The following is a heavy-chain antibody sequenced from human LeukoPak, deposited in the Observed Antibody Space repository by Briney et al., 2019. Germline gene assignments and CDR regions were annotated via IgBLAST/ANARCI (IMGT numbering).Heavy chain of an antibody. Sequence: PSGTLSLTCTVSGGSISSYYWSWIRQPPGRGLEWIGYIYYSGSTNYNSSLKSRVTISVDTSKNQFSLKLSSVTAADTAVYYCAREAVAGPGAFDIWGQGTMVTVSS. V-gene: IGHV4-59*01. CDR3: AREAVAGPGAFDI. CDR2: IYYSGST. D-gene: IGHD6-19*01. CDR1: GGSISSYY. J-gene: IGHJ3*02.